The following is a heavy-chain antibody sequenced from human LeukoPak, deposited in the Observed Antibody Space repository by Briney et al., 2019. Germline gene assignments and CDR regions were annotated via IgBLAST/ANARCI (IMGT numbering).Heavy chain of an antibody. D-gene: IGHD5/OR15-5a*01. V-gene: IGHV6-1*01. Sequence: PSQTLSLTCAISGDSVSGTNGAWNWIRQSPSRGLEWLGRTYYRSNWYRDYALSVKSRIIINADTSKNQFSLYLSSVTPDDTAVYYCAREKMVSTTHYYYYYYYMDVWGKGTTVTISS. CDR1: GDSVSGTNGA. J-gene: IGHJ6*03. CDR3: AREKMVSTTHYYYYYYYMDV. CDR2: TYYRSNWYR.